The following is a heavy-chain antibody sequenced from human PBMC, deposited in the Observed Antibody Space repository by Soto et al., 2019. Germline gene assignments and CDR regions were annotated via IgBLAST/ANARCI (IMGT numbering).Heavy chain of an antibody. J-gene: IGHJ4*02. Sequence: GGSLRLSCAASGFTFSDYGMHWVRQAPGKGLEWVAVIWFDGSNKYYAGSVKGRFTVSRDNSKNTVYLQMNSLRAEDTGVFYCARDPSHGSGSYLDYWGQGTLVTVSS. CDR3: ARDPSHGSGSYLDY. CDR1: GFTFSDYG. D-gene: IGHD3-10*01. V-gene: IGHV3-33*01. CDR2: IWFDGSNK.